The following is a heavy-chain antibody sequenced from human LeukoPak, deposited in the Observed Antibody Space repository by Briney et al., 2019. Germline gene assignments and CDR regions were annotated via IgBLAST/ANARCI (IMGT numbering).Heavy chain of an antibody. CDR3: AKVVNGGSCYDAVDI. D-gene: IGHD2-15*01. CDR1: GFTFSSYS. J-gene: IGHJ3*02. CDR2: ISGSGGST. Sequence: RPGGSLRLSGAASGFTFSSYSMNWVRQAPGKGLEWVSAISGSGGSTYYTDSVRGRFTISRDNSKNTLSLQMNSLRAEDTAVYYCAKVVNGGSCYDAVDIWGQGTMVSVSS. V-gene: IGHV3-23*01.